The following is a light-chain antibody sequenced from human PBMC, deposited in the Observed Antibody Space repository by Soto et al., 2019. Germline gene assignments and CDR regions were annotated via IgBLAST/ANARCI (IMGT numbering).Light chain of an antibody. CDR3: QHRFNWPLT. CDR2: DSS. V-gene: IGKV3-11*01. Sequence: EIVLTQSPDTLSLSPGERATLSCRASQSVSSYLGWYQQKPGQAPRLLIYDSSTRATGIPARFSGSGSGTDFTLTISSLESEDCADYFGQHRFNWPLTFGGGTKVEIK. J-gene: IGKJ4*01. CDR1: QSVSSY.